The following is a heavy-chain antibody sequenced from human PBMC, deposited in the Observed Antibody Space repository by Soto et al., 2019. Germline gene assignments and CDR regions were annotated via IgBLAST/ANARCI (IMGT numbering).Heavy chain of an antibody. CDR1: GFTFSSYS. D-gene: IGHD5-12*01. J-gene: IGHJ4*02. CDR3: GRVEMATD. V-gene: IGHV3-30-3*01. Sequence: QVQLVESGGGVVQPGRSLRLSCAASGFTFSSYSMHWVRLAPGKGLEWVAVISYDGSNKYYADSVQVRFTISRDNSKKTLYLQMNSLRAEDTAVYYCGRVEMATDWGQGTLVTVSS. CDR2: ISYDGSNK.